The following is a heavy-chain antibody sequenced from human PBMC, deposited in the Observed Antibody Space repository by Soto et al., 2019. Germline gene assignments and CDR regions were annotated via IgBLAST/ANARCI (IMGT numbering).Heavy chain of an antibody. J-gene: IGHJ4*02. V-gene: IGHV4-39*01. CDR2: IYYSGST. Sequence: SETLSLTCTVSGGSISSSSYYWGWIRQPPGKGLEWIGSIYYSGSTYYNPSLKSRVTISVDTSKNQFSLKLSSVTAADTAVYYCARSAEIVVVVAATLGFRYWGQGTLVTVSS. CDR1: GGSISSSSYY. D-gene: IGHD2-15*01. CDR3: ARSAEIVVVVAATLGFRY.